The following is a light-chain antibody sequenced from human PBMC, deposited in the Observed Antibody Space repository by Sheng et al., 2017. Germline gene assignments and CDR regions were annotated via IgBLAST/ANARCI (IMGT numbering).Light chain of an antibody. J-gene: IGKJ1*01. CDR1: QFIASY. CDR2: AAS. Sequence: DIQMTQSPSSLSASVGDRVTITCRASQFIASYLNWYQQKPGKAPQVLIYAASSLQPGVPSRFSGSGSGTDFTLTISGLRPEDFAAYYCQQSFTTPWTFGEGTRVEIK. V-gene: IGKV1-39*01. CDR3: QQSFTTPWT.